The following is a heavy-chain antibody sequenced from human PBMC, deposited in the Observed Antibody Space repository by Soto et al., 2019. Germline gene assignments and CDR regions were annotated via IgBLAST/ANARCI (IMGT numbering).Heavy chain of an antibody. V-gene: IGHV3-21*01. J-gene: IGHJ4*02. CDR1: GFTFSSYS. CDR3: ARDVWGGYGDYFSNFDY. Sequence: GGSLRLSCAASGFTFSSYSMNWVRQAPGKGLEWVSSISSSSSYIYYADSVKGRFTISRDNAKNSLYLQMNSLRAEDTAVYYCARDVWGGYGDYFSNFDYWGQGTLVTVSS. CDR2: ISSSSSYI. D-gene: IGHD4-17*01.